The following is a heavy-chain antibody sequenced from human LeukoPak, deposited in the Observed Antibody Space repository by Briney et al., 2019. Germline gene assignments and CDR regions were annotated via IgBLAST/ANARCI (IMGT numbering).Heavy chain of an antibody. Sequence: SETLSLTCTVSGGSISSGGYYWSWIRQHPGKGLEWIGYIYYSGSTYYNPSLKSRVTISVDTSKNQFSLKLSSVTAADTAVYYCARGPMVRGVHYFDPWGQGTLVTVSS. CDR1: GGSISSGGYY. J-gene: IGHJ5*02. V-gene: IGHV4-31*03. D-gene: IGHD3-10*01. CDR3: ARGPMVRGVHYFDP. CDR2: IYYSGST.